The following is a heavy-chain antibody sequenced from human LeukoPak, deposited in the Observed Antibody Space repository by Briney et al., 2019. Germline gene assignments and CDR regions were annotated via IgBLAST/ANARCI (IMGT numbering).Heavy chain of an antibody. CDR3: ARRIAVAGSFHDAFDL. J-gene: IGHJ3*01. CDR1: GFTFSSYA. CDR2: ISYDGNNK. D-gene: IGHD6-19*01. V-gene: IGHV3-30*04. Sequence: GRSLRLSCAASGFTFSSYAMHWVRQAPGKGLEWVAVISYDGNNKNYADSVKGRFTTSRDNSKNTLYLQMNSLRPGDTAVYCCARRIAVAGSFHDAFDLWGQGTMVTVSS.